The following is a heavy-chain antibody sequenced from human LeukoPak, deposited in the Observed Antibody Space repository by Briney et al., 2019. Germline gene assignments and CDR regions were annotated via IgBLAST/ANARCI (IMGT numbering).Heavy chain of an antibody. Sequence: ASVKVSCKASGYTFTSYDINWVRQATGQGLEWMGWMNPNSGNTGYAQKLQGRVTMTRNTSISTAYMELSSLRSEDTAVYYCARGGYYSIYYYYYMDVWGKGTTVTVSS. J-gene: IGHJ6*03. V-gene: IGHV1-8*01. CDR3: ARGGYYSIYYYYYMDV. CDR2: MNPNSGNT. D-gene: IGHD3-22*01. CDR1: GYTFTSYD.